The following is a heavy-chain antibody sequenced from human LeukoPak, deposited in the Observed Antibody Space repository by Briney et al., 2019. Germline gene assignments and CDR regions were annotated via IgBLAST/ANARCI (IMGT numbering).Heavy chain of an antibody. V-gene: IGHV1-2*02. D-gene: IGHD2-15*01. J-gene: IGHJ4*02. Sequence: ASVKVSCKASGYTFTGYYMHWVRQAPGQGLEWMGWINPNSGGTNYAQKFQGRVTMTRDTSISTAYMELSRLRSDDTAVYYCARIPLYCSGGSCYQPLFDYWGQGTLVTVSS. CDR3: ARIPLYCSGGSCYQPLFDY. CDR1: GYTFTGYY. CDR2: INPNSGGT.